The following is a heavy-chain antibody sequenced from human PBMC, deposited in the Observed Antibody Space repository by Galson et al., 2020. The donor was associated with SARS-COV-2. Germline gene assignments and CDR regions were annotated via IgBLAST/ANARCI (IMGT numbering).Heavy chain of an antibody. CDR1: GFTFSSYG. J-gene: IGHJ3*02. Sequence: GGSLRLSCAASGFTFSSYGMHWVRQAPGKGLEWVAVIWYDGSNKYYADSVKGRFTISRDNSKNTLYLQMNSLRAEDTAVYYCARWHGDSSDAFDIWGQGTMVTVSS. V-gene: IGHV3-33*01. D-gene: IGHD4-17*01. CDR2: IWYDGSNK. CDR3: ARWHGDSSDAFDI.